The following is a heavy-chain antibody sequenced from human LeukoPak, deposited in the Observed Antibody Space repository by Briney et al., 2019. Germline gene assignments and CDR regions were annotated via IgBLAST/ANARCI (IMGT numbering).Heavy chain of an antibody. Sequence: PGGSLRLSCAASGFTFSSYEMNWVRQAPGKGLEWVSYISSSGSTIYYADSVKGRFTISRDNSKNTLYLQMNSLRAEDTAVYYCAKDGVFTIPYMDVWGKGTTVTISS. CDR3: AKDGVFTIPYMDV. V-gene: IGHV3-48*03. CDR2: ISSSGSTI. D-gene: IGHD3-9*01. CDR1: GFTFSSYE. J-gene: IGHJ6*03.